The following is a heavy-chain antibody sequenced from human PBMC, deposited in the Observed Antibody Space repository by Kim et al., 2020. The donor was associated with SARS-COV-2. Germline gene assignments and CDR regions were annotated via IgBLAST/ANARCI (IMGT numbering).Heavy chain of an antibody. J-gene: IGHJ3*02. D-gene: IGHD2-15*01. V-gene: IGHV1-69*04. CDR3: ARDLTPGDAFDI. Sequence: NDAQKFQGRVTITADKSTSTAYMELSSLRSEDTAVYYCARDLTPGDAFDIWGQGTMVTVSS.